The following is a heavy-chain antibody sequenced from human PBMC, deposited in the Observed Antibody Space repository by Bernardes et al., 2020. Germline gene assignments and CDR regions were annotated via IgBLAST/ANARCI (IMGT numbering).Heavy chain of an antibody. D-gene: IGHD4-17*01. CDR1: GDSISNYY. CDR2: LYYSGST. Sequence: ETLSLTCTVSGDSISNYYWSWIRQPPEKGLEWIGYLYYSGSTSYNPSLRSRVTMSVDTSKNQFSLKLSSVTAADTAVYYCASVVVGDFIIFDSWGQGTLVTVSS. V-gene: IGHV4-59*01. J-gene: IGHJ4*02. CDR3: ASVVVGDFIIFDS.